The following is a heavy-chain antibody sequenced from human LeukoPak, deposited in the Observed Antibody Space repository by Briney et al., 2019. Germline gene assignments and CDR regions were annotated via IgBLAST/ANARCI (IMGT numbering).Heavy chain of an antibody. D-gene: IGHD3-22*01. J-gene: IGHJ3*02. CDR3: ARDRDPYDSSGYTLAAATGAFDI. CDR1: GYTFTSYG. Sequence: GASVKVSCKASGYTFTSYGISWVRQAPGQGLEWMGIINPSGGSTSYAQKFQGRVTMTRDMSTSTVYMELSSLRSEDTAVYYCARDRDPYDSSGYTLAAATGAFDIWGQGTMVTVSS. V-gene: IGHV1-46*01. CDR2: INPSGGST.